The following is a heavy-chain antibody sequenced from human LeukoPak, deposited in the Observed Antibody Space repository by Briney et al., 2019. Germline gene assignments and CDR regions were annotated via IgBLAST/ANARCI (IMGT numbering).Heavy chain of an antibody. CDR2: IYPGDSDT. D-gene: IGHD2-2*01. V-gene: IGHV5-51*01. Sequence: GESLKISCKGSGYSFTSYWIGWVRQMPGKGLEWMGIIYPGDSDTRYSPSFQGQVTISADKSISTAYLQWSSLKASDTAMYYCARSNPYCSSTSCYPDWFDPWGQGTLVTVSS. J-gene: IGHJ5*02. CDR3: ARSNPYCSSTSCYPDWFDP. CDR1: GYSFTSYW.